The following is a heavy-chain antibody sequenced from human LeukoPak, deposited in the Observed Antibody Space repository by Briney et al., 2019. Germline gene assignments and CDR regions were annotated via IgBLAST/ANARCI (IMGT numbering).Heavy chain of an antibody. D-gene: IGHD6-19*01. V-gene: IGHV3-33*01. J-gene: IGHJ4*02. CDR2: IWYDGSKE. Sequence: GGSLRLSCAASGFTFSDHGMYWVRQAPGKGLEWMAVIWYDGSKEYHADSVKGRFSISRDNSQNTLFLQMNSLRAEDTAVYYCARDNASGNFFDYWGQGALVTVSS. CDR3: ARDNASGNFFDY. CDR1: GFTFSDHG.